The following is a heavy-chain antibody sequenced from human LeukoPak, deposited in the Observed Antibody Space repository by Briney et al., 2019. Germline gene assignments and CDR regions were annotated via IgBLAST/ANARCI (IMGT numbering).Heavy chain of an antibody. CDR1: GFTFSDYY. Sequence: MSGGSLRLSCAASGFTFSDYYMNWVRQAPGKGLEWIGEINHSGSTNYNPSLKSRVTISVDTSKNQFSLKLSSVTAADTAVYYCARGEVDSSGCYGGPQDYWGQGTLVTVSS. D-gene: IGHD6-19*01. CDR2: INHSGST. J-gene: IGHJ4*02. CDR3: ARGEVDSSGCYGGPQDY. V-gene: IGHV4-34*01.